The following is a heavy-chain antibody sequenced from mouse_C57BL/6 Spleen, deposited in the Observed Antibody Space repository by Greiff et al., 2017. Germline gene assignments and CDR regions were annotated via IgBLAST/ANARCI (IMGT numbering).Heavy chain of an antibody. CDR3: ERGNYYGSSYEDWYFDV. Sequence: VQLKQSGPELVKPGASVKIPCKASGYTFTDYNMDWVKQSHGKSLEWIGDINPNNGGTIYNQKFKGKDTLTVDKSSSTAYMERRSLTSEDTAVYYCERGNYYGSSYEDWYFDVWGTGTTVTVSS. D-gene: IGHD1-1*01. CDR2: INPNNGGT. J-gene: IGHJ1*03. V-gene: IGHV1-18*01. CDR1: GYTFTDYN.